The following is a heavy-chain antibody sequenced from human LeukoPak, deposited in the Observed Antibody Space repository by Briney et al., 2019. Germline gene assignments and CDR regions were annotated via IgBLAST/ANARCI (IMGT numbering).Heavy chain of an antibody. J-gene: IGHJ6*02. D-gene: IGHD2-2*01. Sequence: ASVKVSCKASGYTFTGYYMHWVRQAPGQGLEWMGWINPNSGGTNYAQKFQGRVTMTRDTSISTAYMELSRLRSDDTAVYYCARENCSSTSCYDIYYYYGMDVWGQGTTVTVSS. CDR2: INPNSGGT. V-gene: IGHV1-2*02. CDR3: ARENCSSTSCYDIYYYYGMDV. CDR1: GYTFTGYY.